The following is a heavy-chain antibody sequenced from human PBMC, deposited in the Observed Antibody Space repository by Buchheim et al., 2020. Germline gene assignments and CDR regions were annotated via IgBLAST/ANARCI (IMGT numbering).Heavy chain of an antibody. CDR1: GGSFSGYY. CDR3: AGYCSSTSCHSNYGMDV. Sequence: QVQLQQWGAGLLKPSETLSLTCAVYGGSFSGYYWSWIRQPPGKGLEWIGEINHSGSTNYNPSLKSRVTISVDKSKNQFSLKLSSVTAAETAVYYCAGYCSSTSCHSNYGMDVWVQGTT. CDR2: INHSGST. D-gene: IGHD2-2*01. J-gene: IGHJ6*02. V-gene: IGHV4-34*01.